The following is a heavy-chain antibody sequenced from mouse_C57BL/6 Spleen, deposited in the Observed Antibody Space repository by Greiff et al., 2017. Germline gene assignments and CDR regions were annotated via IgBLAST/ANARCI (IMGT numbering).Heavy chain of an antibody. CDR3: ARWYYGSSPSWFAY. D-gene: IGHD1-1*01. J-gene: IGHJ3*01. CDR1: GYTFTSYW. Sequence: QVQLQQPGAELVKPGASVKLSCKASGYTFTSYWMHWVKQRPGRGLEWIGRIDPNSGGTKYNEKFKSKATLTVDKHSSTAYMQLSSLTSEDSAVYDCARWYYGSSPSWFAYWGQGTLVTVSA. CDR2: IDPNSGGT. V-gene: IGHV1-72*01.